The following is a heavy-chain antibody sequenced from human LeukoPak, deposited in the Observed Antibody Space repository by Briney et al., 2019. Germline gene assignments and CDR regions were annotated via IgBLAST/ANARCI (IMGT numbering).Heavy chain of an antibody. CDR2: IGGSGGGT. J-gene: IGHJ6*03. CDR3: AKDWAVATYLYYYMDV. CDR1: EFPFSSYG. D-gene: IGHD6-19*01. Sequence: GGSLRLSCAASEFPFSSYGMTWVRQAPGKGLEWVSGIGGSGGGTYYADSVRGRFSISRDNSKNTLFLQMNSLRAEDTALYYCAKDWAVATYLYYYMDVWGQGTTVTVS. V-gene: IGHV3-23*01.